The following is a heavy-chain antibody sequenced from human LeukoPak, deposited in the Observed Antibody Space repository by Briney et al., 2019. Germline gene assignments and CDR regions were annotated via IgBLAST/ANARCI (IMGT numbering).Heavy chain of an antibody. V-gene: IGHV3-48*04. D-gene: IGHD5-18*01. Sequence: PGGSLSLSCAASGFTFRSYSINWVRQAPGKGLEWVSYISGSVSSTYYADSVKGRFTISRDNAKNSLYLQMNSLRAEDTAVYYCARGDGGYSYGTLDYWGQGTLVTVSS. CDR3: ARGDGGYSYGTLDY. CDR1: GFTFRSYS. CDR2: ISGSVSST. J-gene: IGHJ4*02.